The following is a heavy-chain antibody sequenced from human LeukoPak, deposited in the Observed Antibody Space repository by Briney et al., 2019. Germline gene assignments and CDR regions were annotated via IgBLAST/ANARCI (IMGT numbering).Heavy chain of an antibody. J-gene: IGHJ5*02. D-gene: IGHD3-3*01. CDR2: ISYDGSNK. CDR3: ARDGYDFWSGYGGWFDP. CDR1: GFTFSSYA. Sequence: GGSLRLSCAASGFTFSSYAMHWVRQAPGKGLEWVAVISYDGSNKYYADSVKGRFTISRDNSKNTLYLQMDSLRAEDTAVYYCARDGYDFWSGYGGWFDPWGQGTLVTVSS. V-gene: IGHV3-30-3*01.